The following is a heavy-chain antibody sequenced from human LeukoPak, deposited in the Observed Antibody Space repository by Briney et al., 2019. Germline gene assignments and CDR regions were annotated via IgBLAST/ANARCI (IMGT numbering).Heavy chain of an antibody. CDR2: ISGSGGST. D-gene: IGHD3-22*01. Sequence: PGGSLRLSCAASGFTFSSYAMSWVRQAPGKGLEWVSTISGSGGSTYYADSAKGRFTISRDNSKNTLYLQMNSLRAEDTAVYYCAKDPYYYDSSGYFRYWGQGTLVTVSS. CDR3: AKDPYYYDSSGYFRY. V-gene: IGHV3-23*01. J-gene: IGHJ4*02. CDR1: GFTFSSYA.